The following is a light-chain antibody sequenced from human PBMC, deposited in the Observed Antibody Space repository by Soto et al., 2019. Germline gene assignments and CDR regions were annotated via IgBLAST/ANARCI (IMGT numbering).Light chain of an antibody. J-gene: IGLJ1*01. Sequence: QSVLTQPASVSGSPGQSITFSCTGTSSDVGSYNLVSWYQQHPGKAPKLMIYEVSKRPSGVSNRFSGSKSGNTASLTLSGLQAEDEADYYCCSYAGRSTLYVFGTGTKVTV. CDR3: CSYAGRSTLYV. V-gene: IGLV2-23*02. CDR2: EVS. CDR1: SSDVGSYNL.